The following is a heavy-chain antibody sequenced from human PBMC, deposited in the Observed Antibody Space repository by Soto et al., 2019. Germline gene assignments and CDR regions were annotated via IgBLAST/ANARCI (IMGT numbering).Heavy chain of an antibody. Sequence: QVQLQESGPGLVKPSQTLSLTCTVSGGSISSGDYYWSWIRQPPGKGLEWIGYIYYTGSTYYNPSLTSRVTISVDTSKNQLSLKLSPVTAADTAVYYCASRTVITPNWYFDIWGRGTLVTVSS. CDR3: ASRTVITPNWYFDI. V-gene: IGHV4-30-4*01. CDR1: GGSISSGDYY. J-gene: IGHJ2*01. D-gene: IGHD4-4*01. CDR2: IYYTGST.